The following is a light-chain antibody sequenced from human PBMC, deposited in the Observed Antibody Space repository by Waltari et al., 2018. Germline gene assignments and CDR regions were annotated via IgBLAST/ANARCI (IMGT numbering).Light chain of an antibody. Sequence: EVVMTQSPATLSVSPGDRATLSCRASQSVRSNLAWYQQKPGQAPSLLIYGASTRATGIPARFSGSGSGTEFTLTINSMQSEDFAVYYCQQYNDWPPLTFGGGTKVEIK. CDR3: QQYNDWPPLT. J-gene: IGKJ4*01. CDR1: QSVRSN. CDR2: GAS. V-gene: IGKV3-15*01.